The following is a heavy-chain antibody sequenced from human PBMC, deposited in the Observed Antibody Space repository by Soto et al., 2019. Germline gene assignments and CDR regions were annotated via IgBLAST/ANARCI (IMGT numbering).Heavy chain of an antibody. V-gene: IGHV4-4*02. D-gene: IGHD6-19*01. CDR2: IFQSGST. J-gene: IGHJ5*02. Sequence: SETLSLTCGVSGGTISSPDWWTWVRQPPGKGLEWIGEIFQSGSTNYTPSLESRVTISVDKSKNQFSLTLTSVTAADTAVYFCARGRGRYSSGWSWFDPWGQGILVNVSS. CDR3: ARGRGRYSSGWSWFDP. CDR1: GGTISSPDW.